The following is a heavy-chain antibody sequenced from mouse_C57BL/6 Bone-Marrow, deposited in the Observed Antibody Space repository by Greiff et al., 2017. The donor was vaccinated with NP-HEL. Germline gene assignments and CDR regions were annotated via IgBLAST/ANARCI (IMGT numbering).Heavy chain of an antibody. J-gene: IGHJ2*01. CDR1: GFTFSDYG. V-gene: IGHV5-17*01. CDR2: ISSGSSTI. Sequence: VQLKESGGGLVKPGGSLKLSCAASGFTFSDYGMHWVRQAPETGLEWVAYISSGSSTIYYADTVKGRFTISRDNAKNTLFLQMTSLRSEDTAMYYCARNYGSTNFAYWGQGTTLTVSS. D-gene: IGHD1-1*01. CDR3: ARNYGSTNFAY.